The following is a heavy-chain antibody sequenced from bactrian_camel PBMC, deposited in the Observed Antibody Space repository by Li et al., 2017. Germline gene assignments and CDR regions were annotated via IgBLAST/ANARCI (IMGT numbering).Heavy chain of an antibody. CDR2: IDGDGST. Sequence: VQLVESGGGSVESGGSLRVSCEASRPTDSSCSMGWYRQYGSKQRELVATIDGDGSTYYTDPVKGRFTISRDNAKKTVYLQMDSLKPEDTAMYYCVMGSRWYSNWGQGTQVTVS. CDR3: VMGSRWYSN. J-gene: IGHJ4*01. V-gene: IGHV3S57*01. D-gene: IGHD6*01. CDR1: RPTDSSCS.